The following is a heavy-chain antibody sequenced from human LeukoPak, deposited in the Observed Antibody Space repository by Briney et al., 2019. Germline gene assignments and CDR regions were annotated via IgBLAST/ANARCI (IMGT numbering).Heavy chain of an antibody. J-gene: IGHJ4*02. Sequence: SETLSLTCAVYGGSFSGYYWSWIRQPPGKGLEWIGEINQSVSTNYNPSLKSRVTISVDTSKNQFSLKLSSVTAADTAVYYCARGSTIFGGLDYWGQGTLVTVSS. CDR3: ARGSTIFGGLDY. V-gene: IGHV4-34*01. CDR2: INQSVST. D-gene: IGHD3-3*01. CDR1: GGSFSGYY.